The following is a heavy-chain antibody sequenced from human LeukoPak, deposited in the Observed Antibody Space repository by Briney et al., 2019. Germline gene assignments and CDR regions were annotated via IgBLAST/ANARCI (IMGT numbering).Heavy chain of an antibody. Sequence: SETLSLTCTVSGGDVTGYYWNWIRQAPGKGLEWIGNVYYRGNTNENPSLKSRMSISVDTSKNQFSLTLTSVTAADTAVYYCARVFDWAGVVAAPPGNWFDPWGQGTLVTVSS. CDR2: VYYRGNT. CDR1: GGDVTGYY. V-gene: IGHV4-59*08. CDR3: ARVFDWAGVVAAPPGNWFDP. J-gene: IGHJ5*02. D-gene: IGHD2-15*01.